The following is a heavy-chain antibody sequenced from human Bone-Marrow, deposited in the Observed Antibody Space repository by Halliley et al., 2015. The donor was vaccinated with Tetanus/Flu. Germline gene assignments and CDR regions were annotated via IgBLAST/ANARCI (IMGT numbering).Heavy chain of an antibody. V-gene: IGHV3-23*01. CDR3: AMSTVTSLAY. CDR2: ITANGAPP. D-gene: IGHD4-17*01. J-gene: IGHJ4*02. Sequence: KGLEWVPGITANGAPPYYADSVKGHFTISRDNSGTTLYLQMNSLRVEDTAVYFCAMSTVTSLAYWGQGTLVTVSS.